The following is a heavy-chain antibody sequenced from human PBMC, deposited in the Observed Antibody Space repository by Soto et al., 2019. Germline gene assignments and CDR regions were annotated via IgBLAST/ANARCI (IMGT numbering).Heavy chain of an antibody. CDR1: GYSMSTGSN. Sequence: SETLSVTVSVSGYSMSTGSNWAWIRQPPGKGLGWIGSIYHSGSTYYNLYLKSRVTISSDASKNQISLKLSSVTAADTALYYCARAWGTGFYQLDSWGQGTLVTVSS. J-gene: IGHJ4*02. D-gene: IGHD2-2*01. CDR3: ARAWGTGFYQLDS. CDR2: IYHSGST. V-gene: IGHV4-38-2*02.